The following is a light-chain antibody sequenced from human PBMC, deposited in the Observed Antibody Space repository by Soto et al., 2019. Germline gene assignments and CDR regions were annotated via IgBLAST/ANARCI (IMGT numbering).Light chain of an antibody. CDR3: QQYRSSPWT. Sequence: EIVLTQSPGTLSSSPGERATLSCRARQSVSNSYVSWYQHRPGQTPRVLIYAASSRTRGVPYRFSGSGYGTEFTLTISRLQPEDLAVYYCQQYRSSPWTFGQGTKVDIK. CDR1: QSVSNSY. J-gene: IGKJ1*01. V-gene: IGKV3-20*01. CDR2: AAS.